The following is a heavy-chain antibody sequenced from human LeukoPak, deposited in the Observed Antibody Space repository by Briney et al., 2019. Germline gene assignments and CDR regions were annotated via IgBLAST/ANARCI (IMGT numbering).Heavy chain of an antibody. J-gene: IGHJ2*01. Sequence: KPSETLSLTCTVSGYSISSGYYWGWIRQPPGKGLEWIGSIYHSGSTYYNPSLKSRVTISVDTSKNQFSLKLSSVTAADTAVYYCARGHVDTAMVTLGWYFDLWGRGTLVTVSS. CDR1: GYSISSGYY. V-gene: IGHV4-38-2*02. D-gene: IGHD5-18*01. CDR2: IYHSGST. CDR3: ARGHVDTAMVTLGWYFDL.